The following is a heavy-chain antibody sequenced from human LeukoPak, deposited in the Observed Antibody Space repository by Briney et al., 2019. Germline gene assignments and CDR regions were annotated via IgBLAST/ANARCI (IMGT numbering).Heavy chain of an antibody. CDR2: INHSGST. V-gene: IGHV4-34*01. Sequence: KPSETLSLTCAVYGGSFSGYYWSWIRQPPGKGLEWIGEINHSGSTNYNPSLKSRVTISVDTSKNQFSLKLSSVTAADTAVYYCARAYCSGGSCYSYDYWGQGTLVTVPS. D-gene: IGHD2-15*01. J-gene: IGHJ4*02. CDR1: GGSFSGYY. CDR3: ARAYCSGGSCYSYDY.